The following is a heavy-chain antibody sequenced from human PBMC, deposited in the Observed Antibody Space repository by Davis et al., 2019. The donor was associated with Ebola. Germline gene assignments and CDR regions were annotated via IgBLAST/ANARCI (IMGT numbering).Heavy chain of an antibody. CDR3: ARVRRTVTVNWFDP. J-gene: IGHJ5*02. CDR2: IYHSGST. D-gene: IGHD4-17*01. Sequence: SETLSLTCTVSGYSISSGYYWGWIRQPPGKGLEWIGSIYHSGSTNYNPSLKSRVTISIDSSKNQFSLNLSSVTAADTAVYYCARVRRTVTVNWFDPWGQGTLVTVSS. CDR1: GYSISSGYY. V-gene: IGHV4-38-2*02.